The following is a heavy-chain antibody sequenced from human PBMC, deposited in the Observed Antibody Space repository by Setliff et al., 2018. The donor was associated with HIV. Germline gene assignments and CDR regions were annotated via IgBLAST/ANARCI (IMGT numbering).Heavy chain of an antibody. D-gene: IGHD6-6*01. Sequence: SETLSLTCAVYGGSFSGYYWSWIRQPPGKGLEWIGEINHSGSANYNPYLKSRVTMSVDTSKNQFSLNLTSVTAADTAVYYCARGVGSSSDGTWFDPWGQGNLVTVSS. J-gene: IGHJ5*02. CDR2: INHSGSA. CDR1: GGSFSGYY. V-gene: IGHV4-34*01. CDR3: ARGVGSSSDGTWFDP.